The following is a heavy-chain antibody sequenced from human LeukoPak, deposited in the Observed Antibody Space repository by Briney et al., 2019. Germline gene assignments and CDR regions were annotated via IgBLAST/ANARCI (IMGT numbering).Heavy chain of an antibody. D-gene: IGHD4-17*01. CDR2: IYYSGST. V-gene: IGHV4-59*01. CDR3: ASENGDYSGHWFDP. Sequence: PSETLSLTCTVSGGSISSYYWSWIRQPPGKGLEWIGYIYYSGSTNYNPSLKSRVTISVDTSKNQFSLKLSSVTAADTAVYYCASENGDYSGHWFDPWGQGTLVTVSS. CDR1: GGSISSYY. J-gene: IGHJ5*02.